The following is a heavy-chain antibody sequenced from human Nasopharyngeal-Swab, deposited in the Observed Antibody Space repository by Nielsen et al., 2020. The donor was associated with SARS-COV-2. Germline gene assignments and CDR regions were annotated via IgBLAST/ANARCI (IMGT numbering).Heavy chain of an antibody. CDR1: GGTFSSYA. CDR2: IIPIFGTA. J-gene: IGHJ4*02. D-gene: IGHD6-19*01. Sequence: VKVSCKASGGTFSSYAISWVRQAPGQGLEWMGGIIPIFGTANYAQKFQGRVTITADESTSTAYMELSSLRSEDTAVYYCARGGSGWPYHYFDYWGQGTLVTVSS. V-gene: IGHV1-69*01. CDR3: ARGGSGWPYHYFDY.